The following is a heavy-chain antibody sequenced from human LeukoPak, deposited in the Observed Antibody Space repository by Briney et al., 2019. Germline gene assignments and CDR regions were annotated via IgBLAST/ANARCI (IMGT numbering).Heavy chain of an antibody. D-gene: IGHD5-12*01. CDR1: GGTFSSYA. Sequence: GASVKVSCKASGGTFSSYAISWVRQAPGQGLEWMGRIIPTLGIANYAQKFQGRVTITADKSTSTAYMELSSLRSEDTAVYYCAIDGYDPFDYWGQGTLVTVSS. CDR3: AIDGYDPFDY. CDR2: IIPTLGIA. J-gene: IGHJ4*02. V-gene: IGHV1-69*04.